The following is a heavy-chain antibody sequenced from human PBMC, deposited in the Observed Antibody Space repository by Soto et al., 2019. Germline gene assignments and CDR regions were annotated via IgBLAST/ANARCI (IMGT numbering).Heavy chain of an antibody. D-gene: IGHD1-20*01. Sequence: EVQLLESGGGLVQPGGSLRLSCVASGFTFSVSAMTWVRQAPGKGLEWVSTTGLSGRTTFYGDSVKGRVTVSRDNSKNTLDLQMSSLRAEDTAVYYCATVHNTSRSFNFWGRGTLVTVSS. V-gene: IGHV3-23*01. CDR3: ATVHNTSRSFNF. CDR1: GFTFSVSA. CDR2: TGLSGRTT. J-gene: IGHJ4*02.